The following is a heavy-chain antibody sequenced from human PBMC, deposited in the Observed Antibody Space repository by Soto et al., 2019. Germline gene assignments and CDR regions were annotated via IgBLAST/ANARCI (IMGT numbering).Heavy chain of an antibody. CDR1: GFTFSNYA. CDR3: AKVFYPEGAIYFDY. Sequence: EVQLLESGGGLVQPGGSLRLSCAASGFTFSNYAMNWVRQAPGKGLEWVSAISNSFSEGNTHYADSVKGRFTISRDNDKNTVFLEMNSLRAEDTAVYYCAKVFYPEGAIYFDYWGQGTLVTVSS. CDR2: ISNSFSEGNT. V-gene: IGHV3-23*01. J-gene: IGHJ4*02. D-gene: IGHD1-26*01.